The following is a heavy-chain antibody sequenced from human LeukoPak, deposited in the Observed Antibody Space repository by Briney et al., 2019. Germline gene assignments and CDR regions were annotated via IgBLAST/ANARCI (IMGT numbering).Heavy chain of an antibody. CDR1: GGSFSGYY. CDR2: INHSGST. D-gene: IGHD2-2*01. V-gene: IGHV4-34*01. J-gene: IGHJ4*02. Sequence: PSETLSLTCAVYGGSFSGYYWSWIRQPPAKGLEGIGEINHSGSTNDNPYHKRRVTISVATSKNQFSLKLTSETAADTAVYYCARGPRYCSSTSCYFGYWGQGTLVTVSS. CDR3: ARGPRYCSSTSCYFGY.